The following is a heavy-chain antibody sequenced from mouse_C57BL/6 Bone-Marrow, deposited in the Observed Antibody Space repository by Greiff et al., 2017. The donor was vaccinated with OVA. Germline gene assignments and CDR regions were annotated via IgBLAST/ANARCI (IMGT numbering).Heavy chain of an antibody. D-gene: IGHD3-2*02. CDR1: GYTFTDYY. CDR3: AVTAQATLFAY. J-gene: IGHJ3*01. V-gene: IGHV1-76*01. CDR2: IYPGSGNT. Sequence: VKLMESGAELVRPGASVKLSCKASGYTFTDYYINWVKQRPGQGLEWIARIYPGSGNTYYNEKFKGKATLTAEKSSSTAYMQLSSLTSEDSAVYFCAVTAQATLFAYWGQGTLVTVSA.